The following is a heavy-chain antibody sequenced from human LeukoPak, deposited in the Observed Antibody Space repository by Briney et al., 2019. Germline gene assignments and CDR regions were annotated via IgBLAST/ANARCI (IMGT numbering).Heavy chain of an antibody. Sequence: SETLSLTCAVSGYSISSGYYWGWIRQPPGKGVEWIGSIYHGGTIYYKPSLKSRVTISADTSRNQFSLKLSSVTAADTAVYYCASRNYDILIGPPDDYWGQGILVTVSS. CDR1: GYSISSGYY. D-gene: IGHD3-9*01. CDR2: IYHGGTI. V-gene: IGHV4-38-2*01. J-gene: IGHJ4*02. CDR3: ASRNYDILIGPPDDY.